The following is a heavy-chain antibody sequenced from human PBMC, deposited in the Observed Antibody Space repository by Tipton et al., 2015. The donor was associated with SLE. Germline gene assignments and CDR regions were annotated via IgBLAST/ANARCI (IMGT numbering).Heavy chain of an antibody. V-gene: IGHV3-33*01. CDR1: GFTFSTYG. CDR3: ARETNYDHDY. CDR2: IWFDGSNK. D-gene: IGHD3-3*01. Sequence: SLRLSCAASGFTFSTYGMHWVRQAPGKGLEWVAVIWFDGSNKYYTDSVKGRFTISRDSAKNSLNLQMNSLRAEDTAVYYCARETNYDHDYWGQGTLVTVSS. J-gene: IGHJ4*02.